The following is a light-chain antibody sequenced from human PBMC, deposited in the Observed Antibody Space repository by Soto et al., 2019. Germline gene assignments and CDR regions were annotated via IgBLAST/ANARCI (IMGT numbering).Light chain of an antibody. Sequence: QSVLTQPPSVSEAPGQRVTISCTGSSSNIGAGYEAHWYQQVPGTAPKLLIYENNNRPAGVPDRCSGSKSVTSASLAITGLQAEDEVENYCQSYDSSLSGYVFGTGTKVSVI. CDR3: QSYDSSLSGYV. CDR2: ENN. V-gene: IGLV1-40*01. CDR1: SSNIGAGYE. J-gene: IGLJ1*01.